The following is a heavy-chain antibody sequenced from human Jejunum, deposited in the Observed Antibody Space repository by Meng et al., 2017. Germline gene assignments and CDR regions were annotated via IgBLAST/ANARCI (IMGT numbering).Heavy chain of an antibody. D-gene: IGHD3-16*01. CDR3: ARNRVMNDY. V-gene: IGHV3-7*01. J-gene: IGHJ4*02. CDR2: IEKDGSQT. Sequence: GGSLRLSCAASGFTFSSHSMNWVRQAPGKGLEWVANIEKDGSQTSYLDSVKGRFAISRDNAKNSLYLQMNSLRAEDTVMYYCARNRVMNDYWGQGTLVTVSS. CDR1: GFTFSSHS.